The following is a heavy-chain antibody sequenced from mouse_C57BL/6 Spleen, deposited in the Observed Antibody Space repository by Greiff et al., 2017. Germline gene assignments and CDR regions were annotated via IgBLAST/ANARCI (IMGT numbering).Heavy chain of an antibody. Sequence: EVQLQESGPGLVKPSQSLSLTCSVTGYSITSGYYWNWIRQFPGNKLEWMGYISYDGSNNYNPTLKNRISITLDTSKNQFFLKLNSVTTEDTATYYCAREGGYDGFAYWGQGTLVTVSA. D-gene: IGHD2-2*01. J-gene: IGHJ3*01. CDR1: GYSITSGYY. V-gene: IGHV3-6*01. CDR2: ISYDGSN. CDR3: AREGGYDGFAY.